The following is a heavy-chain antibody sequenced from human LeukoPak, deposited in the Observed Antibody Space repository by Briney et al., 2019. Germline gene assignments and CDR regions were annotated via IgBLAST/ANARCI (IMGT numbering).Heavy chain of an antibody. CDR1: GFTFSSFA. CDR3: AKAKYGAGTHYFDP. V-gene: IGHV3-23*01. CDR2: ISGSGGST. Sequence: PGGSLRLSCAASGFTFSSFAMSWVRQAPGKGLEGVSGISGSGGSTYDAESVKGRFTISRDNSKNTLYLQMNSLRAEDTAVYYCAKAKYGAGTHYFDPWGQGTLVTVSS. D-gene: IGHD3-10*01. J-gene: IGHJ5*02.